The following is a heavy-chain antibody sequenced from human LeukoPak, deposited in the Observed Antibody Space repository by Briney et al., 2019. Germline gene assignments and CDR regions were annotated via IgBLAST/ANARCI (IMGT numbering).Heavy chain of an antibody. CDR2: ISGSGART. V-gene: IGHV3-23*01. CDR3: ARDCSSTSCPGPAAAFDI. Sequence: GGSLRLSCAASGFTFTNYGVSWVRQAPGKGLEWVSGISGSGARTYYTDSVKGRFTTSRDSSTNTVYLQMRSLGAEDTAVYYCARDCSSTSCPGPAAAFDIWGQGTMVTVSS. J-gene: IGHJ3*02. CDR1: GFTFTNYG. D-gene: IGHD2-2*01.